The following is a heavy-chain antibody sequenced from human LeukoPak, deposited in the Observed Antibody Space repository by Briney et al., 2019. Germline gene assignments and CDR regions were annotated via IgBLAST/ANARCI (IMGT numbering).Heavy chain of an antibody. Sequence: KPGGSLRLSCAASGFTFSDYYMSWIRQAPGKGLEWVSYISFRASTIYYADSVKGRFTISRDNAKNSLYLQMNSLRAEDTAVYYCAKDQRVVVMYYFDYWGQGTLVTVSS. CDR3: AKDQRVVVMYYFDY. V-gene: IGHV3-11*04. D-gene: IGHD3-22*01. CDR2: ISFRASTI. J-gene: IGHJ4*02. CDR1: GFTFSDYY.